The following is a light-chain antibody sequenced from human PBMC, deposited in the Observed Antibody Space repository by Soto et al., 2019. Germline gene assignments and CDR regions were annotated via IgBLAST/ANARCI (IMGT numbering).Light chain of an antibody. J-gene: IGLJ1*01. CDR1: SSDVGAYNY. CDR2: EVT. Sequence: QSALTQPPSASGSLGQSVTISCTGTSSDVGAYNYVSWYQQHPGKALKLMIYEVTRRPSGVPDRFSGSKSGNTASLNVSGLQAEDEADYYCCSYADNNDYVFGTGTKLTVL. CDR3: CSYADNNDYV. V-gene: IGLV2-8*01.